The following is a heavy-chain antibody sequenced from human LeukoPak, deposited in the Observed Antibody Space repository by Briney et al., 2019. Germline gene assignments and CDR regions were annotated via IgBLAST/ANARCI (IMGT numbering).Heavy chain of an antibody. V-gene: IGHV4-39*01. CDR1: GASINSNNYY. CDR2: IYSSESI. Sequence: SETLSLTCTVSGASINSNNYYWGWIRQPPGKGLEWIGNIYSSESIYYNPSLRSRLTISIDTSKNQFSLKLSSVTAAATAVYYCARHPTLTSGGNFDYWGQGTLVTVSS. CDR3: ARHPTLTSGGNFDY. J-gene: IGHJ4*02. D-gene: IGHD1-14*01.